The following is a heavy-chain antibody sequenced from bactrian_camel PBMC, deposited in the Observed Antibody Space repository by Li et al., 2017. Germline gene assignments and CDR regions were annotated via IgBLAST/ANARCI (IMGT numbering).Heavy chain of an antibody. CDR3: AAQFGNNYDWYARSDRRRYNA. J-gene: IGHJ6*01. D-gene: IGHD4*01. Sequence: SLRLSCAASGYGYTINCMAWFRQAPGKEREGVAAIYTGGGRTDYVDSVKGRFTISHVTANNTAYLQMNGLKAEDTGMYYCAAQFGNNYDWYARSDRRRYNAWGRGTQVTVS. V-gene: IGHV3S54*01. CDR2: IYTGGGRT. CDR1: GYGYTINC.